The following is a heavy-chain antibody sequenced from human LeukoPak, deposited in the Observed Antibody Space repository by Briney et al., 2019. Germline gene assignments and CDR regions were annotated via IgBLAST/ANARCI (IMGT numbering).Heavy chain of an antibody. CDR3: AREEGIYGSGSYCLDY. Sequence: ASVKVSCKASGYTFTGYYMHWVRQAPGQGLEWMGWINPNSGGTNYAQKFQGWVTMTRDTSISTAYMELSRLGSDDTAVYYCAREEGIYGSGSYCLDYWGQGTLVTVSS. D-gene: IGHD3-10*01. J-gene: IGHJ4*02. CDR2: INPNSGGT. V-gene: IGHV1-2*04. CDR1: GYTFTGYY.